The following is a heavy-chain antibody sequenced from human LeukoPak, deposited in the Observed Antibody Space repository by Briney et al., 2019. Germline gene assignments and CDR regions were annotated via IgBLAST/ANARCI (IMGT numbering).Heavy chain of an antibody. Sequence: PSETLSLTCAVYGGSFSGYYWSWIRQPAGKGLEWIGRIYTSGSTNYNPSLKSRVTMSVDTSKNQFSLKLSSVTAADTAVYYCARASLYSSGWEIDYWGQGTLVTVSS. CDR3: ARASLYSSGWEIDY. V-gene: IGHV4-59*10. CDR1: GGSFSGYY. J-gene: IGHJ4*02. CDR2: IYTSGST. D-gene: IGHD6-19*01.